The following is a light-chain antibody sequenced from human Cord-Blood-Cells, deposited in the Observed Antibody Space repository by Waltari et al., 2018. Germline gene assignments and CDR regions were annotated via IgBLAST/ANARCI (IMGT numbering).Light chain of an antibody. V-gene: IGLV1-47*01. J-gene: IGLJ1*01. CDR3: AAWDDSLSGNYV. CDR1: SSNIGSNY. Sequence: QSVLTQPPSASGTPGQRVTISCSGSSSNIGSNYVYWYQQPPGTAPKLLIDRNNQRPSGVPDRFSGSKSGTSASLAISGRRSEDEADYYCAAWDDSLSGNYVFGTGTKVTVL. CDR2: RNN.